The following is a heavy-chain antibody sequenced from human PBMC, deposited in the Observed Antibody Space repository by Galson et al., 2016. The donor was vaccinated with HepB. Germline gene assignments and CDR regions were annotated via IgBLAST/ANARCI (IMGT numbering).Heavy chain of an antibody. CDR2: ISFDATDK. Sequence: SLRLSCAASGLTFSSYALHWVRQAPGKGLEWVSGISFDATDKYYADSVKGRFTVSRDNSKNSLYLQMDGLTADDTAVYYCALLSGYCSNTKCFGYYTYGMDVWGKGTTVTVSS. CDR3: ALLSGYCSNTKCFGYYTYGMDV. CDR1: GLTFSSYA. D-gene: IGHD2-2*03. J-gene: IGHJ6*04. V-gene: IGHV3-30-3*01.